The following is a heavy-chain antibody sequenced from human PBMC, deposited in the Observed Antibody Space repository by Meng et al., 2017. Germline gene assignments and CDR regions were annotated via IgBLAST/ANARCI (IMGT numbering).Heavy chain of an antibody. CDR2: ISSSGSTI. J-gene: IGHJ4*02. Sequence: VQLVGSGGGLVKPGGALRLAGAASGFTFSDYYMSWIRQAPGKGLEWVSYISSSGSTIYYADSVKGRFTISRDNAKNSLYLQMNSLRAEDTAVYYCARCQEQWLPFDYWGQGTLVTVSS. CDR3: ARCQEQWLPFDY. V-gene: IGHV3-11*01. D-gene: IGHD6-19*01. CDR1: GFTFSDYY.